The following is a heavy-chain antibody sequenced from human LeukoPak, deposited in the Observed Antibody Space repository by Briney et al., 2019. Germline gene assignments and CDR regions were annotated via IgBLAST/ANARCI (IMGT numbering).Heavy chain of an antibody. CDR2: IWYDGSNE. CDR1: GFTFSSYG. D-gene: IGHD2-2*01. V-gene: IGHV3-33*01. CDR3: ARDGRSAAMDWYGMDV. Sequence: SGGSLRLSCAASGFTFSSYGMHWVRQAPGKGLEWVAVIWYDGSNEYYADSVKGRFTISRDSSKNTLYLQMSSLRAEDTAVYYCARDGRSAAMDWYGMDVWGQGTTVTVSS. J-gene: IGHJ6*02.